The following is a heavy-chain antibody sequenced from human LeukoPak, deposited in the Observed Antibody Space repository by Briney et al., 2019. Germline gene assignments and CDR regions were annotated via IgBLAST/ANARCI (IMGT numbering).Heavy chain of an antibody. Sequence: SETLSLTCTVSGGSISSYYWSWIRQPPGKGLEWIGYIYYSGSTNYNPSLKSRVTMSVDTSKNQFSLKLSSVTAADTAVYYCARGGTRGDSNYDYYYYMDVWGKGTTVTVSS. CDR1: GGSISSYY. J-gene: IGHJ6*03. D-gene: IGHD4-11*01. V-gene: IGHV4-59*12. CDR2: IYYSGST. CDR3: ARGGTRGDSNYDYYYYMDV.